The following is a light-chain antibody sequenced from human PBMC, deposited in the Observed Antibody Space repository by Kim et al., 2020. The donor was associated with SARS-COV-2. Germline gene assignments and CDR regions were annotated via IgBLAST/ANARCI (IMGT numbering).Light chain of an antibody. CDR3: HQYNHRPLT. Sequence: MVMTQSPATLSESSGERATRSCTASQNVNGNLAWYQQKPGQAPRLLIYGASTRATDIPARFSGSGSGTEFTLTISSLQAEDFAVYYCHQYNHRPLTFGGGTKLEIK. CDR2: GAS. J-gene: IGKJ4*01. CDR1: QNVNGN. V-gene: IGKV3-15*01.